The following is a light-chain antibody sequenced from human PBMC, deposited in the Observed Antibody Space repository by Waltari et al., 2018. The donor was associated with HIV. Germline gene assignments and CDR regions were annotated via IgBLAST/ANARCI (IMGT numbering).Light chain of an antibody. V-gene: IGKV3-20*01. Sequence: EIVLTQSPGTLSLSPGERATLSCRASQSVSSSYLAWYQQKPGQAPRLLIYGASTRATGIPDRFSGSGSGTDFTLTISRLEPEDFAVYYCQQYGVSRTFGQGTKVGVK. CDR1: QSVSSSY. CDR2: GAS. CDR3: QQYGVSRT. J-gene: IGKJ1*01.